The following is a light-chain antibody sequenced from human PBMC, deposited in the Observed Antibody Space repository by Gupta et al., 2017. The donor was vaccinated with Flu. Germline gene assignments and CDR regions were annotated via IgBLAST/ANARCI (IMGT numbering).Light chain of an antibody. CDR2: DFS. J-gene: IGLJ1*01. Sequence: QSALTQPPSASGTPGPRVTISCSGSNSNIGRYTVDWYQQPPGTAPKLLIYDFSERPSGVPDRFSGSKSGTSASLATSGLQSEDEADYYCAVWDDSLSGHYVFGSGTKVTVL. CDR1: NSNIGRYT. CDR3: AVWDDSLSGHYV. V-gene: IGLV1-44*01.